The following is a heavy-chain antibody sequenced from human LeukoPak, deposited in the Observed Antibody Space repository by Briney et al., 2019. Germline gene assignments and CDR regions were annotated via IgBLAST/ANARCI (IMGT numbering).Heavy chain of an antibody. CDR3: ARDPWSSSWYFDY. Sequence: GGSLRLSCGASGFTLNIYGIGWVRQAPGKGLEWIPGISGSGGSTYYADSVRGRFTISRDNSRNTLYLQMNCLRAEDTAVYYCARDPWSSSWYFDYWGQGTLVTVSS. J-gene: IGHJ4*02. CDR1: GFTLNIYG. V-gene: IGHV3-23*01. D-gene: IGHD6-13*01. CDR2: ISGSGGST.